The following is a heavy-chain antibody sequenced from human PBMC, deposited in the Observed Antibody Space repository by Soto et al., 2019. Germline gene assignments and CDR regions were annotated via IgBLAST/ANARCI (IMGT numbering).Heavy chain of an antibody. Sequence: SETLSLTCTVSGGSISSGGYYWSWIRQHPGKGLEWIGYIYYSGSTYYNPSLKSRVTISVDTSKNQFSLKLSSVTAADTAVYYCARGYDFWSGYWTRYYYYGMVVWGQGTTVTVSS. D-gene: IGHD3-3*01. J-gene: IGHJ6*02. CDR2: IYYSGST. V-gene: IGHV4-31*03. CDR3: ARGYDFWSGYWTRYYYYGMVV. CDR1: GGSISSGGYY.